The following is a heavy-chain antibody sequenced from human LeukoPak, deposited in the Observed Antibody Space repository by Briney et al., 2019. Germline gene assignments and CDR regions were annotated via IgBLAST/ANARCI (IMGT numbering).Heavy chain of an antibody. D-gene: IGHD2-21*02. J-gene: IGHJ5*02. V-gene: IGHV4-59*01. CDR3: ARGLLPPAGWFDP. CDR2: IYHSGST. CDR1: GGSISSYY. Sequence: SETLSLTCTVSGGSISSYYWSWIRQPPGKGLEWIGYIYHSGSTNYNTSLKSRVTISVDTSKNQFSLKLSSVTAADTAVYYCARGLLPPAGWFDPWGQGTLVTVSS.